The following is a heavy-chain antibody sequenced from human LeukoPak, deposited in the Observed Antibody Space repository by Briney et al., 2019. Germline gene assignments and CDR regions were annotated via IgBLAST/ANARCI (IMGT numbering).Heavy chain of an antibody. CDR2: ISAYNGNT. D-gene: IGHD3-10*01. V-gene: IGHV1-18*01. Sequence: ASVRVSCKASGYTFTSYGISWVRQAPEQGLEWMGWISAYNGNTNYAQNVQGRVTMTTDTSTSTAYMELRSLRSDDTAVYYCARSATNRDISASGSDYYYYGMDVWGRGTTVTVSS. J-gene: IGHJ6*02. CDR1: GYTFTSYG. CDR3: ARSATNRDISASGSDYYYYGMDV.